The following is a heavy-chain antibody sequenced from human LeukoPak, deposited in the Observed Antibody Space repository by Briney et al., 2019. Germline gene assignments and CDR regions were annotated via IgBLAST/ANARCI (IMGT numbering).Heavy chain of an antibody. D-gene: IGHD2-21*01. Sequence: SETLSLTCAVYGGSFSGYYWSWIRQPPGKGLEWIGEINHSGSTNYNPSLKSRVTISVDTSKNQFSLKLSSVTAADTAVYYCARSHIDAFDTWGQGTLVTVSS. V-gene: IGHV4-34*01. J-gene: IGHJ3*02. CDR1: GGSFSGYY. CDR3: ARSHIDAFDT. CDR2: INHSGST.